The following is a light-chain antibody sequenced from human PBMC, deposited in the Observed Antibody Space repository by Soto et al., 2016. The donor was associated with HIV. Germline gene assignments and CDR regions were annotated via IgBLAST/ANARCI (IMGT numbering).Light chain of an antibody. V-gene: IGLV3-21*03. J-gene: IGLJ2*01. CDR3: QVWDTSSDVV. CDR1: NIGSKS. Sequence: SYELTQPPSVSVAPGKTANISCGGNNIGSKSVYWYQQKSGQAPVLVVYDDSDRPSGITERFSGSNSGNTATLTISRVEAGDGADYYCQVWDTSSDVVFGGGTKLTVL. CDR2: DDS.